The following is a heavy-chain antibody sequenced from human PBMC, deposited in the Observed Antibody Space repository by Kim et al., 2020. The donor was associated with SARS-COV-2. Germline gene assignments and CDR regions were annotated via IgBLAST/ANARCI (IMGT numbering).Heavy chain of an antibody. CDR2: IYTSGST. V-gene: IGHV4-61*02. CDR1: GGSISSGSYY. CDR3: ARVTHRVYGSS. D-gene: IGHD6-13*01. J-gene: IGHJ4*02. Sequence: SETLSLTCTVSGGSISSGSYYWSWIRQPAGKGLEWIGRIYTSGSTNYNPSLKSRVTISVDTSKNQFSLKLSSVTAADTAVYYCARVTHRVYGSSWGQGTLVTVSS.